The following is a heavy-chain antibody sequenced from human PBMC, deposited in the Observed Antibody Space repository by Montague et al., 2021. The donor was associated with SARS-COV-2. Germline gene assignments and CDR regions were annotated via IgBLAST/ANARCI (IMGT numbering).Heavy chain of an antibody. Sequence: CAISGDSVSINSGTWNWVRLSPSRGLEWLGRTYYRPEWYSDYSVSVKSRISINPDTSKNQFSLQLNSVTPEDTAVYYCARAERGSCGDGNCYQYFFNYWGQGTLVTVSS. V-gene: IGHV6-1*01. CDR2: TYYRPEWYS. CDR1: GDSVSINSGT. CDR3: ARAERGSCGDGNCYQYFFNY. J-gene: IGHJ4*02. D-gene: IGHD2-15*01.